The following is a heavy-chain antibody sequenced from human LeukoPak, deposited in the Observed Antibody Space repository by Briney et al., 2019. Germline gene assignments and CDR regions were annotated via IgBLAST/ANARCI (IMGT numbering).Heavy chain of an antibody. D-gene: IGHD3-22*01. V-gene: IGHV3-74*01. CDR1: GFTSSSYW. Sequence: PGGSLRLSCAASGFTSSSYWMHWVRQVPGKGLVWVSRISGDGTARNYADSVKGRFTISRDNSKNTLYLQMNSLRAEDTAVYYCAKDSYNYYDSSGSFDYWGQGTLVTVSS. CDR3: AKDSYNYYDSSGSFDY. J-gene: IGHJ4*02. CDR2: ISGDGTAR.